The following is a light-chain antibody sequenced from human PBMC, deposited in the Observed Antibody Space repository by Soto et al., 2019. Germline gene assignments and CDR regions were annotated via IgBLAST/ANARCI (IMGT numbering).Light chain of an antibody. CDR1: QSVSSSY. J-gene: IGKJ2*01. CDR3: PQLGSSLYT. V-gene: IGKV3-20*01. Sequence: EIVLTQSPGTLSLSPGERATLSCRASQSVSSSYLAWYQQKPGQAPRLLIYDASSRATGIPDRFSGSGSGTDFTLTISRLEPEDFAVYYCPQLGSSLYTFGQGTKLEIK. CDR2: DAS.